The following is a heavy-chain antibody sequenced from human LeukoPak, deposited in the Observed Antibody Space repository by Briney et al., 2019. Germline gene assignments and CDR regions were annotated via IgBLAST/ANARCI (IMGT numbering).Heavy chain of an antibody. CDR2: IIPIFGAA. D-gene: IGHD3-10*01. CDR3: ARGGSGSYYLYYFDY. CDR1: GGTFSSYA. V-gene: IGHV1-69*13. J-gene: IGHJ4*02. Sequence: SVKVSCKASGGTFSSYAISWVRQAPGQGLEWMGGIIPIFGAANYAQKFQGRVTITADESTSTAYMELSSLRSEDTAVYYCARGGSGSYYLYYFDYWGQGTLVTVSS.